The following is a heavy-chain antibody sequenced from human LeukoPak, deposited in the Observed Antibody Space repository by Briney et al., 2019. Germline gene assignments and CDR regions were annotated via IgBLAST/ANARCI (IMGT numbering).Heavy chain of an antibody. J-gene: IGHJ4*02. D-gene: IGHD5-12*01. Sequence: GRSLRLSCAASGFTFSSYAMHWVRQAPGKGLEWVAVISYDGSNKYYADSVKGRFTVSRDNSKNTLYVQMNSLRADDTAVYYCAKDSEVAIFEYWGQGTLVTVSS. V-gene: IGHV3-30*04. CDR1: GFTFSSYA. CDR2: ISYDGSNK. CDR3: AKDSEVAIFEY.